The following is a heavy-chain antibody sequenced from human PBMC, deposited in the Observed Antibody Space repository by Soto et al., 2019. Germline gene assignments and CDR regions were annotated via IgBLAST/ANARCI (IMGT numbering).Heavy chain of an antibody. J-gene: IGHJ6*02. V-gene: IGHV1-69*01. D-gene: IGHD2-2*02. CDR3: ARDWDIVVVPAAIWDYYYYGMDV. CDR1: GGTFSSYA. CDR2: IIPIFGTA. Sequence: QVQLVQSGAEVKKPGSSVKVSCKASGGTFSSYAISWVRQAPGQGLEWRGGIIPIFGTANYAQKFQGRVKSNADESASTAYMEMSSLRSEDTAVYYCARDWDIVVVPAAIWDYYYYGMDVWGQGTTVTVSS.